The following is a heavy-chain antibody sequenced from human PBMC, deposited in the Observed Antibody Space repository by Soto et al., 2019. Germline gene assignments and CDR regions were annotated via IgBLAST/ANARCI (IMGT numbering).Heavy chain of an antibody. D-gene: IGHD3-10*01. CDR2: IYFGGST. V-gene: IGHV4-30-2*01. CDR3: ARVRREFDTSGPVDY. CDR1: GGSISSGDYS. Sequence: LSLTCAVSGGSISSGDYSWNWIRQPPGKGLEWIGYIYFGGSTYYNPSLQSRVTMSVDRSRNQFSLKLNSVTAADTAVYYCARVRREFDTSGPVDYCGQGTLVTVSS. J-gene: IGHJ4*02.